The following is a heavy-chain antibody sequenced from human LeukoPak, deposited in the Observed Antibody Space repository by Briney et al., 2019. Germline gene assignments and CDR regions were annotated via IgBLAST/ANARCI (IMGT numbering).Heavy chain of an antibody. CDR3: AKLREREDIVVVPAASEYYFDY. D-gene: IGHD2-2*01. CDR1: GYSISSGYY. J-gene: IGHJ4*02. Sequence: KPSETPSLTXAVSGYSISSGYYWGWIRPPPRKGLEWVGGIYPSGGTYYNPSLKSRVTISVDTSKNQFSLKLSSVTAADTAVYYCAKLREREDIVVVPAASEYYFDYWGQGTLVTVSS. V-gene: IGHV4-38-2*01. CDR2: IYPSGGT.